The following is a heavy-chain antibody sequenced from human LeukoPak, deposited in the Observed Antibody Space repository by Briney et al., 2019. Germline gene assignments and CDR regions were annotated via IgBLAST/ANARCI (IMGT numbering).Heavy chain of an antibody. D-gene: IGHD2-15*01. CDR3: ARSHLAATFFGDDDNWFDP. Sequence: GGSLRLSCAASGFTFSSYAMSWVRQAPGKGLEWVSAISGSGDSTHYADSVKGRSTISRDNSKNTLYLQMNSLRAEDTAVYYCARSHLAATFFGDDDNWFDPWGQGTLVTVSS. J-gene: IGHJ5*02. CDR1: GFTFSSYA. V-gene: IGHV3-23*01. CDR2: ISGSGDST.